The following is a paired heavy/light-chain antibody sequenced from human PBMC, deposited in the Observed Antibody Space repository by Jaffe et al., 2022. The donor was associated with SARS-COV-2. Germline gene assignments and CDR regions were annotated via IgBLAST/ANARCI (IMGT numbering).Light chain of an antibody. CDR1: ESVSGF. CDR2: DAS. V-gene: IGKV3-11*01. J-gene: IGKJ4*01. Sequence: EIVLTQSPATLSLSPGERATLSCRASESVSGFLAWCQQKPGQAPRVVIFDASHRATGIPDRFSGSGSGTDFTLTISSLEPEDFAVYYCLQRGSWPLTFGGGTKVEIK. CDR3: LQRGSWPLT.
Heavy chain of an antibody. D-gene: IGHD2-2*01. CDR2: ISHSGMKT. J-gene: IGHJ4*02. CDR1: GFSFSDYA. Sequence: EVQLLESGGDLIQPGGSLRLSCAGSGFSFSDYAMTWFRQAPGKGLEWVSTISHSGMKTYYADSVKGRFIVSRDDSKNTLYLEMNSLGAGDTAMYYCAKDGCYATSCVTPRLDYWGQGTLVTVSS. V-gene: IGHV3-23*01. CDR3: AKDGCYATSCVTPRLDY.